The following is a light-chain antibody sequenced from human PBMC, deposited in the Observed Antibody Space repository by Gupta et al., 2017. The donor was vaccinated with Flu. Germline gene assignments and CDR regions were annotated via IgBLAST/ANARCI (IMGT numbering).Light chain of an antibody. CDR3: HHEGTSPYT. Sequence: GTLSSSPGERVTLSCRAGETVNRHNLAWYQQKPGQAPRLLMYGTSNRAPGVPDRFSGAGSETDFTLTISRLEPEDSAMYYCHHEGTSPYTFGQGSKLEIK. CDR1: ETVNRHN. CDR2: GTS. J-gene: IGKJ2*01. V-gene: IGKV3-20*01.